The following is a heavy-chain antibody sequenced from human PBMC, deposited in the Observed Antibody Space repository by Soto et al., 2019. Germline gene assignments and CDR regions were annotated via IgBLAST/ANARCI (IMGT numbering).Heavy chain of an antibody. D-gene: IGHD3-10*01. J-gene: IGHJ6*02. CDR2: IYSGGST. V-gene: IGHV3-66*01. Sequence: GGSLRLSCAASGFTVSSNYMSWVRQAPGKGLEWVSVIYSGGSTYYADSVKGRFTISRDNSKNTLYLQMNSLRAEDTAVYYCARDALLPTYYYGSGSYHNPYYYGMDVWGQGTTVTVSS. CDR3: ARDALLPTYYYGSGSYHNPYYYGMDV. CDR1: GFTVSSNY.